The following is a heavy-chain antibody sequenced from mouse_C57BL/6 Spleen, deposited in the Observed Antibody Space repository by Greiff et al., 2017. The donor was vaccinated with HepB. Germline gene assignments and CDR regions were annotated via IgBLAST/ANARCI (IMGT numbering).Heavy chain of an antibody. Sequence: EVQLQQSGPELVKPGASVKISCKASGYTFTDYYMNWVKQSHGKSLEWIGDINPNNGGTSYNQKFKGKATLTVDKSSSTAYMELRSLTSEDSAVYYCARLGYYAHFAYWGQGTLVTVSA. CDR2: INPNNGGT. J-gene: IGHJ3*01. D-gene: IGHD1-1*01. V-gene: IGHV1-26*01. CDR3: ARLGYYAHFAY. CDR1: GYTFTDYY.